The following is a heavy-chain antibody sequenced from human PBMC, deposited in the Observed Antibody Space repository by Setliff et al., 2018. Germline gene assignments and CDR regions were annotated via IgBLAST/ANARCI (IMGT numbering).Heavy chain of an antibody. CDR3: AERKGIAALDY. CDR2: ISYTSTYI. Sequence: PGGSLRLSCATSGFTFTNYNMNWVRQAPGKGLEWVSSISYTSTYIYYADSVKGRFTTSRDNARNSLILQMNSLRAEDTAVYYCAERKGIAALDYWGQGTLVTVSS. D-gene: IGHD2-15*01. J-gene: IGHJ4*02. CDR1: GFTFTNYN. V-gene: IGHV3-21*01.